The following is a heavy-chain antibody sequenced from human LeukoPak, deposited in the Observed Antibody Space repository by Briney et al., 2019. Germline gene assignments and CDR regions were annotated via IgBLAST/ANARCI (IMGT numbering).Heavy chain of an antibody. CDR1: GFTFSSYW. V-gene: IGHV3-74*01. Sequence: PGGSLRLSCAASGFTFSSYWMHWVRQAPGKGLVWVSRIDSDGSSTSYAGSVKGRFTISRDNAKNTLYLQMNSLSAEDTAVYYCARGSYCSSTTCGNFDYRGQGTLVTVSS. CDR3: ARGSYCSSTTCGNFDY. CDR2: IDSDGSST. J-gene: IGHJ4*02. D-gene: IGHD2-2*01.